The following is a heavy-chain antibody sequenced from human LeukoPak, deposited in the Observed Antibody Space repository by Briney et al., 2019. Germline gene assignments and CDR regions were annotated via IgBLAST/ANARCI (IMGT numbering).Heavy chain of an antibody. CDR2: IREDGTEK. Sequence: ETLSLTCTVSGGSINNYYWSWIRQPAGKGLEWVANIREDGTEKNYVDSVKGRFTISRDNAKNSLYLQMNSLRAEDTALYYCAKAGGSGYYNDAFDIWGQGTMVTVSS. V-gene: IGHV3-7*03. CDR3: AKAGGSGYYNDAFDI. CDR1: GGSINNYY. D-gene: IGHD3-22*01. J-gene: IGHJ3*02.